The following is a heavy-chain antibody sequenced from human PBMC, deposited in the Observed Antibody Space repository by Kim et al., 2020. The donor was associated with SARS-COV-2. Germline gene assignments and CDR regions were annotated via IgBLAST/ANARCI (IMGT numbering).Heavy chain of an antibody. Sequence: KARFTISRDNSKNTLYLQMNSLRAEDTAVYYCARLGGSSSWLDYYYGMDVWGQGTTVTVSS. CDR3: ARLGGSSSWLDYYYGMDV. J-gene: IGHJ6*02. V-gene: IGHV3-30*07. D-gene: IGHD6-13*01.